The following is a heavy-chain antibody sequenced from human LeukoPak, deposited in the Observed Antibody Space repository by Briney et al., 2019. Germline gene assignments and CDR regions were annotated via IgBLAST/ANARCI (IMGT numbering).Heavy chain of an antibody. CDR3: ATDKRYGDREYYFDY. CDR2: IIPIFGTA. D-gene: IGHD4-17*01. V-gene: IGHV1-69*13. Sequence: SVNVSCKASGGTFSSYAISWVRQAPGQGLEWMGGIIPIFGTANYAQKFQGRVTITADESTSTAYMELSSLRSEDTTVYYCATDKRYGDREYYFDYWGQGTLVTVSS. J-gene: IGHJ4*02. CDR1: GGTFSSYA.